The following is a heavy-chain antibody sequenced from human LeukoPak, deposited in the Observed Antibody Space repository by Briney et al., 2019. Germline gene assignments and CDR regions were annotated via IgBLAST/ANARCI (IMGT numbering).Heavy chain of an antibody. D-gene: IGHD3-16*01. Sequence: NPSETLSLTCAVSGGSISSSNWWSWVRQPPGKGLEWIGEIYHSGSTNYNPSLKSRVTISVDKSKNQFSLKLSSVTAADTAVYYCARAPRPPHVGGRRSYYYYYMDVWGKGTTVTVSS. CDR3: ARAPRPPHVGGRRSYYYYYMDV. CDR1: GGSISSSNW. V-gene: IGHV4-4*02. CDR2: IYHSGST. J-gene: IGHJ6*03.